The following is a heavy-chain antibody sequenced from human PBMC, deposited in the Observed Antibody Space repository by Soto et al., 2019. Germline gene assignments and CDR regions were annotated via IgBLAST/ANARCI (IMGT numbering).Heavy chain of an antibody. J-gene: IGHJ6*02. D-gene: IGHD3-3*01. V-gene: IGHV3-15*01. CDR1: GFTFSNAW. CDR2: IKSKTDGGTT. CDR3: TTDGSFGVAGYYYYGMDV. Sequence: PGGSLRLSCAASGFTFSNAWMSWVRQAPGKGLERVGRIKSKTDGGTTDSAAPVTGRFTISRDDSKNTLYLQMNSLKTEDTAVYYCTTDGSFGVAGYYYYGMDVWGQGTTVTVSS.